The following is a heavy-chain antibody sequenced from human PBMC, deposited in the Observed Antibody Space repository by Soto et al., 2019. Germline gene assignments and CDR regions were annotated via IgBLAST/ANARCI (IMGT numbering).Heavy chain of an antibody. CDR1: GIPFSGYW. V-gene: IGHV3-74*01. Sequence: VPLVESGGDSVQPGGSLRLSCVASGIPFSGYWMHWVRQVPGKGPVWVARVDGAGSGTSYADFMKGRFTISRDNAQNTVSLQMDSLRVEDTAVYYCATVFEHWGQGIPVTVSS. CDR3: ATVFEH. J-gene: IGHJ4*02. CDR2: VDGAGSGT.